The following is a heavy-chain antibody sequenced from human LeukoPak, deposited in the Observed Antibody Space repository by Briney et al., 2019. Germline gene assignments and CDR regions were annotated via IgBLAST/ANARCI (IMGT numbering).Heavy chain of an antibody. CDR2: ISGYNGNT. J-gene: IGHJ5*02. D-gene: IGHD2-2*01. V-gene: IGHV1-18*01. CDR1: GYTFTTYV. Sequence: ASVKVSCKASGYTFTTYVIIWGRQAPGQGLEWMGWISGYNGNTNYAQKLQARVTMTTDTSTSTSYMELRSLRSDDTAVYYCARDRDIVVVPAAMKDWFDPWGQGTLVTVSS. CDR3: ARDRDIVVVPAAMKDWFDP.